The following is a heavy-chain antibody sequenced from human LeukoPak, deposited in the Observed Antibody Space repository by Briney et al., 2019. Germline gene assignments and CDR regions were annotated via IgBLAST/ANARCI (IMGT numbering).Heavy chain of an antibody. D-gene: IGHD3-10*01. CDR3: ARSGELLFVNYFDY. V-gene: IGHV3-30-3*01. J-gene: IGHJ4*02. CDR1: GFTFSSYA. CDR2: ISYDGSNK. Sequence: GGSLRLSCAASGFTFSSYAMHWVRRAPGKGLEWVAVISYDGSNKYYADSVKGRFTISRDSSKNTLYLQMNSLRAEDTAVYYCARSGELLFVNYFDYWGQGTLVTVSS.